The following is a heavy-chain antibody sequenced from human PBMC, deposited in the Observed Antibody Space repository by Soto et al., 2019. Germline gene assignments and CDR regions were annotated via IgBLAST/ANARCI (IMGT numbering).Heavy chain of an antibody. J-gene: IGHJ4*02. D-gene: IGHD6-19*01. CDR2: ISYDGSNK. Sequence: VVSLILSCSSSVFTFVSYSIHWFRQAPVKGLEWVAVISYDGSNKYYADSVKGRFTISRDNSKNTLYLQMNSLRAEDTAVYYCARSRNAGAVAGQFGYWGQGTLVTVSS. CDR3: ARSRNAGAVAGQFGY. CDR1: VFTFVSYS. V-gene: IGHV3-30-3*01.